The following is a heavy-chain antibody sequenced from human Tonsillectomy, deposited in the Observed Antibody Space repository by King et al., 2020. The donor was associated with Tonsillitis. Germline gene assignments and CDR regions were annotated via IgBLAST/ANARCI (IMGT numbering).Heavy chain of an antibody. Sequence: VQLVESGAEVKKPGSSVKVSCKASGGTFSSYVISWVRQAPGQGLEWMGGIIPMFGTPHYAQKFLGRVTITADESTGTAYMELSSLRSDDTGVYYCARDKESAYIVTYFDQWGQGTMVTVSS. D-gene: IGHD5-12*01. CDR1: GGTFSSYV. CDR3: ARDKESAYIVTYFDQ. V-gene: IGHV1-69*01. CDR2: IIPMFGTP. J-gene: IGHJ4*02.